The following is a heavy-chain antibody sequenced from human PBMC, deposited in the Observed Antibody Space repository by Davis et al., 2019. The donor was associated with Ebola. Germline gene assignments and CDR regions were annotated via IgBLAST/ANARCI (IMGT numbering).Heavy chain of an antibody. D-gene: IGHD3-10*01. CDR3: ARDFRVRGVPLDY. Sequence: PSETLSPTCTVPGGSISSSSYYWGWIRQPPGKGLEWIGSIYYRGSTYYNPSLKSRVTISVDTSKNQFSLKLSSVTAADTAVYYCARDFRVRGVPLDYWGQGTLVTVSS. CDR2: IYYRGST. CDR1: GGSISSSSYY. J-gene: IGHJ4*02. V-gene: IGHV4-39*07.